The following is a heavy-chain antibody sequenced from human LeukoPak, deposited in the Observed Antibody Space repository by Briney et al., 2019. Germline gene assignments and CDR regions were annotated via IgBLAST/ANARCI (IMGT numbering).Heavy chain of an antibody. D-gene: IGHD4-11*01. CDR3: ARDMVIMTTVTTPYYYYMDV. V-gene: IGHV4-39*07. CDR2: GDYSGGT. J-gene: IGHJ6*03. CDR1: GDSFTSVTNY. Sequence: SETLPLTCTVSGDSFTSVTNYWAWIRQPPGKGLEWIATGDYSGGTCYNPSLESRVAMSVDTSKNQFSLKLSSVTAADTAVYYCARDMVIMTTVTTPYYYYMDVWGKGTTVTVSS.